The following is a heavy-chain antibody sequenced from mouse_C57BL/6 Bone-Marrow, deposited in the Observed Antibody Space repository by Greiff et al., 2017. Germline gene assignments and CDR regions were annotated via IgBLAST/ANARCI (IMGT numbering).Heavy chain of an antibody. CDR1: GYTFTSYW. CDR3: ARSYYCGSSYEFSY. J-gene: IGHJ2*01. CDR2: IDPSDSYT. V-gene: IGHV1-69*01. D-gene: IGHD1-1*01. Sequence: QVQLKQPGAELVMPGASVKLSCKASGYTFTSYWMHWVKQRPGQGLEWIGEIDPSDSYTNYNQKFKGKSTLTVDKSSSTAYMQLSSLTSEDSAVYYCARSYYCGSSYEFSYWGQGTTLTVSS.